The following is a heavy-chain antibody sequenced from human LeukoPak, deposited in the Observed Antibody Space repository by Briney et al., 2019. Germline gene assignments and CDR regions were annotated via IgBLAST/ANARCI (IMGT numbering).Heavy chain of an antibody. J-gene: IGHJ4*02. CDR3: AKSGTYLDFDY. D-gene: IGHD1-26*01. CDR1: GFTFSTFW. V-gene: IGHV3-7*01. CDR2: IKQDGSEK. Sequence: GGSLRLSCAASGFTFSTFWMSWVRQAPGKWLEWVAIIKQDGSEKYYLDSVKGRFTISRDNAKNSLYLQMNSLSPEDTAVYYCAKSGTYLDFDYWGQGALVAVSS.